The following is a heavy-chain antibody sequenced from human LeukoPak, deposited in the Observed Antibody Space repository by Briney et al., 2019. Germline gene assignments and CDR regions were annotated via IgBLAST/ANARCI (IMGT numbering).Heavy chain of an antibody. CDR3: ARDFATWYFDY. CDR2: INTYDGNT. Sequence: GASVKVSCKASAYTFSSYHVSWVRQPPGQGLEWMGWINTYDGNTNYAQNFQGRVAMTTDTSTSTAYMELRSQRSDDTAVYYCARDFATWYFDYWGQGTLVTVSS. D-gene: IGHD2-15*01. V-gene: IGHV1-18*01. CDR1: AYTFSSYH. J-gene: IGHJ4*02.